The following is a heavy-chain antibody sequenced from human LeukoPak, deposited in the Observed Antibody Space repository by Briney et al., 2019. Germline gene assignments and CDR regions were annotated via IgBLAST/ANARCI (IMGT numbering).Heavy chain of an antibody. V-gene: IGHV3-21*01. D-gene: IGHD6-19*01. J-gene: IGHJ4*02. CDR1: GFTFSSYS. CDR3: ARGREWLFYFDY. CDR2: ISSSSSYI. Sequence: GGSLRLSCAASGFTFSSYSMNWVRQAPGKGLEWVSSISSSSSYIYYADSVKGRFTISRDNAKNSLYLQMNSLRAEDTAVYYCARGREWLFYFDYWGQGTLVTVSS.